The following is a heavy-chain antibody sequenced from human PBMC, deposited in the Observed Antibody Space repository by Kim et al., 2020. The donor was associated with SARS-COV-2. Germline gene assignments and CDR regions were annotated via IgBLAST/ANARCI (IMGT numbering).Heavy chain of an antibody. CDR3: ARDRSSGYYGNVDY. J-gene: IGHJ4*02. V-gene: IGHV3-48*02. CDR1: GFTFSNYG. Sequence: GGSLRLSCAASGFTFSNYGMNWVRQAPGKGLEWVSYISGSSSTIYYADSVKGRFTISRDNAKNSLYLQMNSLRDEDTAVYYCARDRSSGYYGNVDYWGQGTLVTVSS. D-gene: IGHD3-22*01. CDR2: ISGSSSTI.